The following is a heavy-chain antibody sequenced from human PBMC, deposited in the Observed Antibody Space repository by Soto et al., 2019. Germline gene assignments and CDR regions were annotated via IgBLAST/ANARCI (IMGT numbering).Heavy chain of an antibody. CDR3: ARDPGRAVALD. J-gene: IGHJ4*02. D-gene: IGHD6-19*01. CDR1: GASMSTYY. Sequence: SETLSLTCTASGASMSTYYWNWIRQTPGKGLEWIGYIYSNGSANYNPSLKSRVSISVDTSKNQFSLEIYSVTASDTAIYYCARDPGRAVALDWGEGTLVTVSS. V-gene: IGHV4-59*12. CDR2: IYSNGSA.